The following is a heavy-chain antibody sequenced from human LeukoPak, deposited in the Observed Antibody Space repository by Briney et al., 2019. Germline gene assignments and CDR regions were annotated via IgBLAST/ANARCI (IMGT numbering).Heavy chain of an antibody. Sequence: ASVKVSCKASGYTFTSYDINWVRQATGQGLEWMGWMNPNSGNTGYAQKFQGRVTMTRNTSISTAYMELSSLRSEDTAVYYCARLQSGSYYWSFDYWGQGTLVTVSS. CDR2: MNPNSGNT. CDR3: ARLQSGSYYWSFDY. V-gene: IGHV1-8*01. CDR1: GYTFTSYD. D-gene: IGHD1-26*01. J-gene: IGHJ4*02.